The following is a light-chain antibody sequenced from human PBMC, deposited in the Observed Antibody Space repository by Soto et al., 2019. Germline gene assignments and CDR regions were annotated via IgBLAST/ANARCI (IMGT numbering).Light chain of an antibody. J-gene: IGLJ1*01. CDR1: SRNVGGYNY. Sequence: QSVLPQPASVSGDPGQSITISCTGTSRNVGGYNYVSWYQQHPGKAPKLMIYEVSNRPSGVSNRFSGSKSGNTASLTISGIQAADDVHYYCISYTVSSRSLYVVGPGTMVNV. V-gene: IGLV2-14*01. CDR3: ISYTVSSRSLYV. CDR2: EVS.